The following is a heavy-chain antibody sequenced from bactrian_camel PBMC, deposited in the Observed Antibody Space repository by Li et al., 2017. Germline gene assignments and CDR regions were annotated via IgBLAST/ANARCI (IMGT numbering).Heavy chain of an antibody. CDR1: GFTFDMYW. V-gene: IGHV3S1*01. Sequence: HVQLVESGGGLVQPGESLILSCVASGFTFDMYWMYWVRQAPGKGLDWISSISNGGATTRYADSVKGRSFISRDNAKNSVYLQMNNLKLEDTATYYCAADFGPYCSGSYLARRANFEGQGTQVTVS. D-gene: IGHD2*01. CDR2: ISNGGATT. J-gene: IGHJ4*01.